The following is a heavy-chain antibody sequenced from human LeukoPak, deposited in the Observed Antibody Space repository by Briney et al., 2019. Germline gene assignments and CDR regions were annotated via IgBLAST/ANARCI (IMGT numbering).Heavy chain of an antibody. CDR2: IYYSWST. Sequence: SQTLSLTCTVSGGSISSYYWSSIRQPPGKGLEWIGYIYYSWSTNYNPSLKSRVAMSVDTSKNQFSLKLRSVTAADTAVYYCARYREFSGSYPDAFVIWGQGRMVTVSS. V-gene: IGHV4-59*01. D-gene: IGHD1-26*01. J-gene: IGHJ3*02. CDR1: GGSISSYY. CDR3: ARYREFSGSYPDAFVI.